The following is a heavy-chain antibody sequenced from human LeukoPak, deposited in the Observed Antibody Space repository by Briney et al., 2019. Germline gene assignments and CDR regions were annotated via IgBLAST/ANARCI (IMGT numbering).Heavy chain of an antibody. CDR3: ARGVRGSFFNWFDP. CDR2: INHSGGT. CDR1: GGSFSGYY. D-gene: IGHD3-10*01. Sequence: PSETLSLTCAVYGGSFSGYYWSWIRQPPGKGLEWIGEINHSGGTNYNPSLKSRVTISVDTSKNQFSLKLSSVTAADTAVYYCARGVRGSFFNWFDPWGQGTLVTVSS. V-gene: IGHV4-34*01. J-gene: IGHJ5*02.